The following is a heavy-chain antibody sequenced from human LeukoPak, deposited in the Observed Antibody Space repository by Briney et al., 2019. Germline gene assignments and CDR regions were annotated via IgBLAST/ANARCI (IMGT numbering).Heavy chain of an antibody. CDR2: LYSGSDT. CDR1: GFTFSTNY. CDR3: ASARKAYYNVYSDF. J-gene: IGHJ4*02. D-gene: IGHD2-21*01. Sequence: GGSLRLSCAASGFTFSTNYMNWVRQAPGKGLEWVSILYSGSDTYYADCVKGRFTISRDNVDNSMYLQLNKLRVEDKGIFYCASARKAYYNVYSDFWGQGALVTVSS. V-gene: IGHV3-53*01.